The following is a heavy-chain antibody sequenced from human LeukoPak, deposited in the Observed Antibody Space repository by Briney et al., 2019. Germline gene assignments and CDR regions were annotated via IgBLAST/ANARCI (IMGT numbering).Heavy chain of an antibody. CDR2: INSDGINT. V-gene: IGHV3-74*01. Sequence: SGGSLRLSCAASGFTFSNYWMHWVRQAPGKGLVWVSRINSDGINTSYADSVKGRFTISRDNSKNTLYLQMNSLRAEDTAVYYCAKSGLNRFDYWGQGTLVTVSS. CDR1: GFTFSNYW. D-gene: IGHD2-15*01. J-gene: IGHJ4*02. CDR3: AKSGLNRFDY.